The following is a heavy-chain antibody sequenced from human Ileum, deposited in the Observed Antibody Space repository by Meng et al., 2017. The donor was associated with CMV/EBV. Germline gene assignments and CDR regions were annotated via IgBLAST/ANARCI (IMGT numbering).Heavy chain of an antibody. V-gene: IGHV3-23*03. J-gene: IGHJ3*02. CDR2: IYAGGGST. CDR3: AKAARLLHAFDI. CDR1: GFTFTNYA. D-gene: IGHD6-19*01. Sequence: GGSLRLPCVASGFTFTNYAMNWVRQAPGKGLEWVSIIYAGGGSTYYADSVKGRFTISRDDSKNTVFLQMNSLRADDTALYYCAKAARLLHAFDIWGQGTVVTVSS.